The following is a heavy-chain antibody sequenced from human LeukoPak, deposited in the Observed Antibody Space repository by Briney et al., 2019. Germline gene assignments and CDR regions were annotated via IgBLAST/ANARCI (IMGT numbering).Heavy chain of an antibody. CDR2: IYYSVST. J-gene: IGHJ4*02. Sequence: SETLSLTCTVSGGSISSSSYYWGWIRQPPGKGLEWIGSIYYSVSTYYNPSLKSRFTISVDTSKNQFSLKLSSVTAADTAVYYCARSRRYSSSWHGYFDYWGQGTLVTVSS. V-gene: IGHV4-39*07. CDR1: GGSISSSSYY. CDR3: ARSRRYSSSWHGYFDY. D-gene: IGHD6-13*01.